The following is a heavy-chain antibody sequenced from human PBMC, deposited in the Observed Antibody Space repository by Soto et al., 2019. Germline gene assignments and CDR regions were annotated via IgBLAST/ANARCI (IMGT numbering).Heavy chain of an antibody. Sequence: QVQLVESGGGVVQPGRSLRLSCAASGFTFSSYGMHWVRQAPGKGLEWVAGIWYVGSNKYYADSVKGRFTISRDNSKNTLYLQMNSLRAEDTAVYYCARDAYAATQNYYSYYFLDVWGKGTTVTVSS. CDR1: GFTFSSYG. D-gene: IGHD2-8*01. CDR2: IWYVGSNK. V-gene: IGHV3-33*01. CDR3: ARDAYAATQNYYSYYFLDV. J-gene: IGHJ6*03.